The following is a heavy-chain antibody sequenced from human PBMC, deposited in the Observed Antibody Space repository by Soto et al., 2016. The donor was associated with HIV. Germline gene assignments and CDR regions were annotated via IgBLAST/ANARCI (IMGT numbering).Heavy chain of an antibody. CDR3: ARGELLVYCGGDCYSGYFHT. D-gene: IGHD2-21*01. J-gene: IGHJ1*01. CDR2: LYHSGSP. V-gene: IGHV4-38-2*01. CDR1: GYSISSGYY. Sequence: QVQLQESGPGLVKSSETLSLMCAVSGYSISSGYYWGWIRQPPGKGLEWIGSLYHSGSPYYNPSLKSRVSISVDTSKNQFSLKLNSMTAADTAVYYCARGELLVYCGGDCYSGYFHTGARAPGHRLL.